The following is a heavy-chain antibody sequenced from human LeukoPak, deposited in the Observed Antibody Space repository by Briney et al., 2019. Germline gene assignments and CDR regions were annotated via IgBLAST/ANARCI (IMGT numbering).Heavy chain of an antibody. J-gene: IGHJ4*02. CDR1: GDSVSSNSAT. D-gene: IGHD2-15*01. Sequence: SQTLSLTCAISGDSVSSNSATWNWIRQSPSRGLEWLGRIYYRSKWYNDYAVSVKSRITINPDTSKNQFSLQLNSVTPEDTAVYYCARRYCSGGSCPFDYWGQGTLVTVSS. CDR2: IYYRSKWYN. CDR3: ARRYCSGGSCPFDY. V-gene: IGHV6-1*01.